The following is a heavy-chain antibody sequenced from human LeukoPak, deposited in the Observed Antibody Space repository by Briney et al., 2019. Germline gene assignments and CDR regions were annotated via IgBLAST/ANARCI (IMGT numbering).Heavy chain of an antibody. V-gene: IGHV3-53*01. CDR2: IYSGGST. D-gene: IGHD2-15*01. Sequence: GGSLRLSCAASGFTVSSNYMSWVRPAPGKGLEWVSVIYSGGSTYYADSVKGRFTISRDNSKNTLYLQMNSLRAEDTAVYYCARPGYCSGDTCYVAFDIWGQGTMVTVSS. CDR3: ARPGYCSGDTCYVAFDI. CDR1: GFTVSSNY. J-gene: IGHJ3*02.